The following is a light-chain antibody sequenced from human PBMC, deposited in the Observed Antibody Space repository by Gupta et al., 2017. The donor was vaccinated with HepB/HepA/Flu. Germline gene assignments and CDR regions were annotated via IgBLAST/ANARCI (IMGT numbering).Light chain of an antibody. V-gene: IGKV3-11*01. J-gene: IGKJ4*01. Sequence: ENVLTQSPATLSFSPGERSTLSCRASQSVSSYLAWYQQKPGQAPRLLIYDASNRATGIPARFSGSGSGTEFTLTISSLEPEDFAVYYCQQRSNWPFTFGRGTKVEIK. CDR3: QQRSNWPFT. CDR2: DAS. CDR1: QSVSSY.